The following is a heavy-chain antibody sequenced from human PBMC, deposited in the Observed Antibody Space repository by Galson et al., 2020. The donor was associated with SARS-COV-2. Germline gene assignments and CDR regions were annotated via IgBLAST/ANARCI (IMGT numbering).Heavy chain of an antibody. CDR2: ISDSGGNP. CDR3: AKRSIQWELLFWFDP. V-gene: IGHV3-23*01. Sequence: GGSLRLSCAGAGFTFSSYSMSWVRQAPGKGLEWVSAISDSGGNPSYADSVTGRFTISRDNSKNTLYLQMNSLRDEDTAVYYCAKRSIQWELLFWFDPWGQGTLVTVSS. CDR1: GFTFSSYS. D-gene: IGHD1-26*01. J-gene: IGHJ5*02.